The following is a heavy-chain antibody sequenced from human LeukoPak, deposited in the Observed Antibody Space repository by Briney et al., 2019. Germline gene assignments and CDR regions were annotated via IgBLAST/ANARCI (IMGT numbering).Heavy chain of an antibody. CDR1: GFTFSSYS. V-gene: IGHV3-21*01. Sequence: PGGSLRLSCAASGFTFSSYSMNWVRQAPGKGLEWVSSISSSSSYIYYADSVKGRFTISRDNAKNSLYLQMNSLRAEDTAVYYCARAISGSWSGRDYGMDVWGQGTTVTVSS. J-gene: IGHJ6*02. CDR2: ISSSSSYI. CDR3: ARAISGSWSGRDYGMDV. D-gene: IGHD6-13*01.